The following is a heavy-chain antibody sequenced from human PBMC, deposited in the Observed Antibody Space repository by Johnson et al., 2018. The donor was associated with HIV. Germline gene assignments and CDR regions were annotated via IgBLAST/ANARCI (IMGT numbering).Heavy chain of an antibody. Sequence: VQLVESGGGVVQPGRSLRLSCAASGFTFSSYGMHWVRQAPGKGLEWVAVISYDGSNKYYGDSVKGRFTISRDNSKNTFDLQMTSLGVEDTAVYYCAKVGTGYSSSSVGAFDIWGQG. V-gene: IGHV3-30*18. J-gene: IGHJ3*02. CDR1: GFTFSSYG. D-gene: IGHD6-13*01. CDR2: ISYDGSNK. CDR3: AKVGTGYSSSSVGAFDI.